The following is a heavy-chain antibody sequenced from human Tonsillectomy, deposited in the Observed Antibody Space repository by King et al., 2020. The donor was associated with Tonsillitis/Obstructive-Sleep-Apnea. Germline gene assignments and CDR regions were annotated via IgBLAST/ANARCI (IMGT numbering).Heavy chain of an antibody. CDR2: ISYDGSKK. CDR1: RNN. J-gene: IGHJ6*02. Sequence: RNNKHWIRQAPGKGLEWVAVISYDGSKKYYADSVKGRFTISRDNSKNTLYLQMNSLRAEDTAVYYCAKGISTSWYDYYYYVLDVWGQGTTVTVSS. V-gene: IGHV3-30*18. CDR3: AKGISTSWYDYYYYVLDV. D-gene: IGHD6-13*01.